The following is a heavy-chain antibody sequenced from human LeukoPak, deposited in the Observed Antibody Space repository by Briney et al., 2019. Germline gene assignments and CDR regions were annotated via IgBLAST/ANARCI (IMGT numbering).Heavy chain of an antibody. J-gene: IGHJ4*02. V-gene: IGHV4-39*02. D-gene: IGHD6-19*01. CDR2: IYYIENT. CDR1: GGSINSSSYY. Sequence: SETLSLTCTVSGGSINSSSYYWGWIRQPPGKGLEWIGSIYYIENTYYNPSLKSRATISVDTSNTNFSLKQSSVTDAYTAVYFCARGRQWLAHYFDYWGQGTLVTVSS. CDR3: ARGRQWLAHYFDY.